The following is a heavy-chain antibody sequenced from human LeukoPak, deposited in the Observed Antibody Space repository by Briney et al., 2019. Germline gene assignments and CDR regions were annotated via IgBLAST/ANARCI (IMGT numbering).Heavy chain of an antibody. CDR3: ARDPGYCSSTSCPDDAFDI. D-gene: IGHD2-2*01. CDR1: GGTFSSYA. J-gene: IGHJ3*02. Sequence: ASVKVSCKASGGTFSSYAISWVRQAPGQGLEWMGGIIPIFGTANYAQKFQGRVTITADESTSTAYMELSSLRSEDTAVYYCARDPGYCSSTSCPDDAFDIWGQGTMVTVSS. V-gene: IGHV1-69*13. CDR2: IIPIFGTA.